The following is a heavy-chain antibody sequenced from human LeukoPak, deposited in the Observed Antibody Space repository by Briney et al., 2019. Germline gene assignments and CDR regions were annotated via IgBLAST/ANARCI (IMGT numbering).Heavy chain of an antibody. CDR3: ARLVFDGDWYVDF. V-gene: IGHV3-33*01. CDR1: GFTFSTYG. CDR2: IWADGSQK. Sequence: GGSLRLSCAASGFTFSTYGMHWVRQAPGKGPEWGAAIWADGSQKYYADSVTGRVTISRDNPKNTLYLQVNSLRAEDTAVYYCARLVFDGDWYVDFWGQGTLVTVSS. J-gene: IGHJ4*02. D-gene: IGHD2-21*02.